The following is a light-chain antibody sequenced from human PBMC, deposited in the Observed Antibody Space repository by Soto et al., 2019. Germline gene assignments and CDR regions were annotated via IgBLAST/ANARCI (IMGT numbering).Light chain of an antibody. CDR3: SAWDESIMGPV. CDR2: RDN. V-gene: IGLV1-44*01. CDR1: NSNLGSNP. J-gene: IGLJ2*01. Sequence: QSVLTQPPSASGTPGQRVTISCSGGNSNLGSNPVNWYLHLPGTAPKLLIYRDNQRPSGVPDRFSGSKSGTSASLAISGLQSEDEADYCSSAWDESIMGPVFGGGIKLTVL.